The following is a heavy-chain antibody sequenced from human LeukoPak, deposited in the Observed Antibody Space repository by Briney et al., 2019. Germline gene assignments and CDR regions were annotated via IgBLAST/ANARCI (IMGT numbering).Heavy chain of an antibody. D-gene: IGHD5-12*01. V-gene: IGHV1-18*01. Sequence: AAVTLTCTASGYTFTSYGISWVRQAPGQGLEWMGWISVYNGNANYAQKLQGRVTMTTDTSTRTAYMELRSLRFDDTAVYYCARDSGYSGYVLFDYWGPGSLGSVSS. CDR3: ARDSGYSGYVLFDY. J-gene: IGHJ4*03. CDR1: GYTFTSYG. CDR2: ISVYNGNA.